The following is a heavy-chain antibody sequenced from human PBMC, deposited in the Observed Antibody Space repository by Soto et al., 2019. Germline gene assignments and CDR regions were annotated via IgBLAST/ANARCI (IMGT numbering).Heavy chain of an antibody. CDR3: ARDQRGSIAAPGTDALDI. V-gene: IGHV3-9*01. CDR1: GFSFDDFA. D-gene: IGHD6-13*01. CDR2: ISWNSGGM. Sequence: EVQLVESGGGLVQPGRSLRLSCAASGFSFDDFAMHWVRQAPGKGLEWVSGISWNSGGMGYADSVKGRFTISRDNAKNSPSLQLNSLRAEDTALYYCARDQRGSIAAPGTDALDIWGQGTMVTVSS. J-gene: IGHJ3*02.